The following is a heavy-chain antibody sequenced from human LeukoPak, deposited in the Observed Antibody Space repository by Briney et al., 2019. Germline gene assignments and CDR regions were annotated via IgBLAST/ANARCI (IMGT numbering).Heavy chain of an antibody. D-gene: IGHD3-10*01. J-gene: IGHJ4*02. V-gene: IGHV3-7*01. CDR2: IREDGGEI. Sequence: GGSLRLSCAASGFTFSSYWMTWVRQAPGKGLEWVANIREDGGEIYYVDSVKGRFTISRDNSKNSPYLQMNSLRAEDTAVYYCATGVYYFDYWGQGTLVTVSS. CDR1: GFTFSSYW. CDR3: ATGVYYFDY.